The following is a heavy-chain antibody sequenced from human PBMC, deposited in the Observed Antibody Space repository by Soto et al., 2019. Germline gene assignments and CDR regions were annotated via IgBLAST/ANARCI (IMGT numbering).Heavy chain of an antibody. CDR3: ARVMDTAMAYYYYYMDV. D-gene: IGHD5-18*01. Sequence: GGSLRLSCAASGFTFSSYSMNWVRQAPGKGLEWVSYISSSSSTIYYADSVKGRFTISRDNAKNSLYLQMNSLRAEDTAVYYCARVMDTAMAYYYYYMDVWGKGTTVTVSS. V-gene: IGHV3-48*01. CDR1: GFTFSSYS. J-gene: IGHJ6*03. CDR2: ISSSSSTI.